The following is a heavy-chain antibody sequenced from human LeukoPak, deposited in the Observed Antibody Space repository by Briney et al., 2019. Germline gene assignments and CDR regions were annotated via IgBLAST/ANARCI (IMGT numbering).Heavy chain of an antibody. D-gene: IGHD1-26*01. CDR3: ARDKVVGATLFDY. CDR2: ISGSGGSP. J-gene: IGHJ4*02. Sequence: GGSLRLSCAASGFTFSNYAMSWVRQAPGKGLEWVSAISGSGGSPYYADSVKGRFTISRDNAKNSLYLQMNSLRAEDTAVYYCARDKVVGATLFDYWGQGALVTVSS. V-gene: IGHV3-23*01. CDR1: GFTFSNYA.